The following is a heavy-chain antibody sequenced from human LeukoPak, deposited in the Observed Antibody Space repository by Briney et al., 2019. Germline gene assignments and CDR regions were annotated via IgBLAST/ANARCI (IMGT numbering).Heavy chain of an antibody. CDR1: GFTFSSYG. CDR3: ARDQHEYGSGTSFDY. CDR2: IRYDGSNK. D-gene: IGHD3-10*01. J-gene: IGHJ4*02. Sequence: GGSLRLSCAASGFTFSSYGTHWVRQAPGKGLEWVAFIRYDGSNKNYADSVNGRFTISRDNSKNSLYLQMNSLRAEDTAVYYCARDQHEYGSGTSFDYWGQGTLVTVSS. V-gene: IGHV3-30*02.